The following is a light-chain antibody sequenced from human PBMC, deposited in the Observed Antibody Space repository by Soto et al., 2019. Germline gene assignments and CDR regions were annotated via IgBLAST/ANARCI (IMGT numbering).Light chain of an antibody. Sequence: EIVWTLYSGNLSLYTGEGATLSCRASQSVSSSFLAWYQQRPGQAPRLLIYGVSSRATGIPDRFSGSGSGTDFTLTISILEPEDFAMYYCQQFATALPITFGQVTLLEIK. CDR3: QQFATALPIT. CDR1: QSVSSSF. V-gene: IGKV3-20*01. CDR2: GVS. J-gene: IGKJ5*01.